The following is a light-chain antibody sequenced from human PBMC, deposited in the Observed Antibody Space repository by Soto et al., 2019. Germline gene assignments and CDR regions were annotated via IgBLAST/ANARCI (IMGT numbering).Light chain of an antibody. CDR3: QHSYSTPLT. J-gene: IGKJ4*01. CDR2: AAS. CDR1: QSISSY. Sequence: DIQMTQSPSSLSASVGDRVTITCRASQSISSYLNWYQQKPGKAPELLIYAASSLQSGVPSRFSGSGSGTDFTLTISSLQPEDCATYYCQHSYSTPLTFGGGTKVEIK. V-gene: IGKV1-39*01.